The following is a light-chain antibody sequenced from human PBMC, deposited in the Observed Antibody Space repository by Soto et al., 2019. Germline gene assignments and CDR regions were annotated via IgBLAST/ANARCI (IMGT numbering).Light chain of an antibody. Sequence: DIQMTQSPSSLSASVGDRVTITCRASQSISSYLNWYQQKPGKAPKLLIYAASSLQSGVPSRFSGSGSGTDFTPTISSLQPEDFATNYCQQSYSTPLTSGQGTRLEIK. CDR2: AAS. CDR1: QSISSY. V-gene: IGKV1-39*01. CDR3: QQSYSTPLT. J-gene: IGKJ5*01.